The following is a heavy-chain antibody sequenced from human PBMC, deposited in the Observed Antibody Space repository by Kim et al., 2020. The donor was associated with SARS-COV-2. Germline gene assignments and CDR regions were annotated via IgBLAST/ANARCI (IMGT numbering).Heavy chain of an antibody. Sequence: GGSLRLSCTASGFTFGDYAMSWFRQAPGKGLEWVGFIRSKAYGGTTEYAASVKGRFTISRDDSKSIAYLQMNSLKTEDTAVYYCTREEYSSSYWFDPWGQGTLVTVSS. V-gene: IGHV3-49*03. CDR3: TREEYSSSYWFDP. CDR2: IRSKAYGGTT. J-gene: IGHJ5*02. D-gene: IGHD6-6*01. CDR1: GFTFGDYA.